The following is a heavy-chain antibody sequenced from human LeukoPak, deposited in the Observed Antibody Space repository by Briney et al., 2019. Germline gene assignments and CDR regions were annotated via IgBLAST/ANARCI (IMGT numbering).Heavy chain of an antibody. J-gene: IGHJ3*02. CDR1: GFIFSSYW. V-gene: IGHV3-7*03. CDR2: IKQDGSEK. Sequence: GGSLRLSCAASGFIFSSYWMSWVRQAPGKGLEWVANIKQDGSEKYYVDSVKGRFTISRDNAKNSLYLQMYSLRAEDTAVYYCASELRYFDWLDAFDIWGQGTMVTVSS. D-gene: IGHD3-9*01. CDR3: ASELRYFDWLDAFDI.